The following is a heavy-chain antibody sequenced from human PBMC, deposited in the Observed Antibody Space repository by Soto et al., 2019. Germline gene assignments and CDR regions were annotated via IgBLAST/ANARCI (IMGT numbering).Heavy chain of an antibody. CDR2: IRSKADGGTT. V-gene: IGHV3-49*04. CDR1: GFTFGDYA. J-gene: IGHJ4*02. D-gene: IGHD3-22*01. CDR3: TRDFHYYDSSGYGDY. Sequence: GSLRLSCTASGFTFGDYAMSWVRQAPGKGLEWVGFIRSKADGGTTEYAASVKGRFTISRDDSKSIAYLQMNSLKTEDTAVYYCTRDFHYYDSSGYGDYWGQGTLVTVSS.